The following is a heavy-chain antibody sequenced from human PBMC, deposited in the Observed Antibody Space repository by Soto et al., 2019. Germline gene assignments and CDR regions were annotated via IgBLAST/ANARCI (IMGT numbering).Heavy chain of an antibody. J-gene: IGHJ5*02. D-gene: IGHD2-2*02. CDR3: ARGGYCSSTSCYRYFDWFDP. V-gene: IGHV3-11*06. CDR2: ISSSSSYT. Sequence: GSLRLSCAASGFTFSDYYMSWIRQAPGKGLEWVSYISSSSSYTNYADSVKGQFTISRDNAKNSLYLQMNSLRAEDTAVYYCARGGYCSSTSCYRYFDWFDPWGQGTLVTVSS. CDR1: GFTFSDYY.